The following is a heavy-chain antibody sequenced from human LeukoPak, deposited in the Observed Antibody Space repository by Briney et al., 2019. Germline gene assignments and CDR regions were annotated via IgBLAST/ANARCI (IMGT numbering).Heavy chain of an antibody. D-gene: IGHD5-18*01. CDR1: GFTFSDYW. Sequence: GESLRLSCAASGFTFSDYWMTWVRQAPGKGLEWVANIQQDGSEKYYVDSVKGRFTISKDNAKKSLFLQVSMLSSEDTAVYYCVRDRGLSYGIDFWGQGTLVTVSS. J-gene: IGHJ4*02. V-gene: IGHV3-7*04. CDR2: IQQDGSEK. CDR3: VRDRGLSYGIDF.